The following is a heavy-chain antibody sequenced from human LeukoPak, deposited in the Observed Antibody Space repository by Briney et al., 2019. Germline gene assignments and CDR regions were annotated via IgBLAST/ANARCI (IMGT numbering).Heavy chain of an antibody. J-gene: IGHJ4*02. Sequence: PGRSLRLSCAASGFTFSSYGMHWVRKAPGKGLEWVAVIWYDGRNKNYADSVKGRFTISRDNSKNTLYLQMNSLRAEDTAVYYCARVGDCGRASCYAIDYWGQGTLVTVSS. CDR3: ARVGDCGRASCYAIDY. V-gene: IGHV3-33*01. CDR2: IWYDGRNK. D-gene: IGHD2-2*01. CDR1: GFTFSSYG.